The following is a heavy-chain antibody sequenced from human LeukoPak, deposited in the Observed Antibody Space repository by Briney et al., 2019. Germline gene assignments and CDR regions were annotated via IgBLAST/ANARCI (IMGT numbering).Heavy chain of an antibody. Sequence: PGGSLRLSCAASGFTFSNYGMHWVRQAPGKGLEWVAVISYDGSNKYYADSVKGRFTISRDNSKNTLYLQMNSLRAEDTAVYYCAKDYGSGSYRSFDYWGQGTLVTVSS. J-gene: IGHJ4*02. CDR2: ISYDGSNK. V-gene: IGHV3-30*18. D-gene: IGHD3-10*01. CDR1: GFTFSNYG. CDR3: AKDYGSGSYRSFDY.